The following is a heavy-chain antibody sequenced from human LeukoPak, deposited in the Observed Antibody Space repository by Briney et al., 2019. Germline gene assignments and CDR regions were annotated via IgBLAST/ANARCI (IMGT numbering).Heavy chain of an antibody. CDR2: IYSGGST. V-gene: IGHV3-66*01. J-gene: IGHJ3*02. D-gene: IGHD6-19*01. CDR3: ARDRGSSGWYDAFDI. Sequence: GGSLRLSCAASGFTVSSNYMSWVRQAPVKGLEWVSVIYSGGSTYYADSVKGRFTISRDNSKNTLYLQMNSLRAEDTAVYYCARDRGSSGWYDAFDIWGQGTMVTVSS. CDR1: GFTVSSNY.